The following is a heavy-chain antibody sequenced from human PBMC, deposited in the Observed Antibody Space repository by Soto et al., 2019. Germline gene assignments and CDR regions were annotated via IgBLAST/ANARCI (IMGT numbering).Heavy chain of an antibody. CDR2: ISGSGGST. CDR3: AKITGVVVGAMYPRFDY. V-gene: IGHV3-23*01. D-gene: IGHD2-15*01. Sequence: GGSLRLSCAASGFTFSSYAMSWVRQAPGKGLEWVSAISGSGGSTYYADSVKGRFTISRDNSKNTLYLQMNSLRAEDTAVYYCAKITGVVVGAMYPRFDYWGQGTRVSVAS. J-gene: IGHJ4*02. CDR1: GFTFSSYA.